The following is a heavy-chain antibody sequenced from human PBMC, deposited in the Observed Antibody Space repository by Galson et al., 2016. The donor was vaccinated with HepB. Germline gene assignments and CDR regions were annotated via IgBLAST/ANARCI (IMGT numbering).Heavy chain of an antibody. Sequence: SETLSLTCIVSGGSVSSGPYSWSWLRQPPGKAPEWIAYIFYNGIINYNPSLKSRATISLDTSRNQFSLILESVTAADTAVYYCARGYGWTWGRGILVTVSS. CDR1: GGSVSSGPYS. J-gene: IGHJ5*02. V-gene: IGHV4-61*01. CDR2: IFYNGII. CDR3: ARGYGWT. D-gene: IGHD3-10*01.